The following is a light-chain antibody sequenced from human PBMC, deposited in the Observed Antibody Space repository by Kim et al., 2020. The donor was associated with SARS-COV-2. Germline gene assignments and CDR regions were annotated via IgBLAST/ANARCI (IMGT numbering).Light chain of an antibody. J-gene: IGLJ3*02. CDR2: EDV. V-gene: IGLV6-57*01. CDR3: QSYDDYNRV. CDR1: SGNIASNS. Sequence: NFMLTQPHSLSESPGKTVTISCTRSSGNIASNSVQWYQQRPGHSPTAVILEDVHRPSGVPDRFSGSIHISSNSASLTISGLEPEDEADYYCQSYDDYNRVFGGGTQLTVL.